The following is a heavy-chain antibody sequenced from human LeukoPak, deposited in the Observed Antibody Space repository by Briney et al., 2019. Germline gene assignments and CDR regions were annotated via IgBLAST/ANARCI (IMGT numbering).Heavy chain of an antibody. CDR3: ARDRRFLERTFDY. CDR1: GFTFTDFY. D-gene: IGHD3-3*01. Sequence: GGSLRLSCAASGFTFTDFYMSWVRQAPGKGLEWVANIKQDGSEKYYVDSVKGRFTISRDNAKNSLYLQMNSLRAEDTAVYYCARDRRFLERTFDYWGQGTLVTVSS. V-gene: IGHV3-7*01. CDR2: IKQDGSEK. J-gene: IGHJ4*02.